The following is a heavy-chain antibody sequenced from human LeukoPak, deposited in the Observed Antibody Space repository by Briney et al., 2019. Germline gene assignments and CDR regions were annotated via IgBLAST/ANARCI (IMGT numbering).Heavy chain of an antibody. D-gene: IGHD2-2*01. J-gene: IGHJ4*02. V-gene: IGHV4-34*01. CDR1: GGSISSYY. Sequence: SETLSLTCTVSGGSISSYYWSWIRQPPGKGLEWIGEINHSGSTNYNPSLKSRVTISVDTSKNQFSLKLSSVTAADTAVYYCAREDQHYFDYWGQGTLVTVSS. CDR2: INHSGST. CDR3: AREDQHYFDY.